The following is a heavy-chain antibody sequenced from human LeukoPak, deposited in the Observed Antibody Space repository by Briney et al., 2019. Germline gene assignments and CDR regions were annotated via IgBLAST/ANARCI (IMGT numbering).Heavy chain of an antibody. D-gene: IGHD3-3*01. CDR1: GFTLSSRW. J-gene: IGHJ4*02. Sequence: PWGSLRLSCVVSGFTLSSRWMMWVRQAPGEGLEWMTNINRDGSEKNYVDSVKGRFTITRDNAENSLYLQMNSLKVEDSAIYYCATYDSWSGYNIAYWGQGTLVTVSS. CDR2: INRDGSEK. V-gene: IGHV3-7*03. CDR3: ATYDSWSGYNIAY.